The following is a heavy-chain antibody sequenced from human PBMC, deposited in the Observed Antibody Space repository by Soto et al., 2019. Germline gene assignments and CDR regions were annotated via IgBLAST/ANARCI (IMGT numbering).Heavy chain of an antibody. D-gene: IGHD2-2*01. Sequence: SEILSLTCIVSGGSIRNPNYYWGWIRQPPGKGLEWIGSVHYPGTTYYNPSLKSRVTISVDTSKNQFPLKLNSVTAADTAVYYCARISYAKWDWFDPWGQGALVTVSS. CDR2: VHYPGTT. J-gene: IGHJ5*02. CDR3: ARISYAKWDWFDP. CDR1: GGSIRNPNYY. V-gene: IGHV4-39*01.